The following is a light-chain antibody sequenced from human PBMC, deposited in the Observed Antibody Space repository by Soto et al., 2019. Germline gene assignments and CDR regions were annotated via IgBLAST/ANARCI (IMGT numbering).Light chain of an antibody. Sequence: DIQMTQSPSSLSSSLGDSVTLTCRTSQNIDTYLYWYQQNPGRAPKLLISAASSLQGGVPSRFSGSGSGTDFTLTITSLQAEDFATYYCQQTYDNPRTFGQGTKVESK. CDR3: QQTYDNPRT. CDR2: AAS. J-gene: IGKJ1*01. CDR1: QNIDTY. V-gene: IGKV1-39*01.